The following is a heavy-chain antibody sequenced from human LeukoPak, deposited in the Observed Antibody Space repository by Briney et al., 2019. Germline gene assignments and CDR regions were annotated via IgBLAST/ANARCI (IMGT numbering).Heavy chain of an antibody. V-gene: IGHV3-53*01. CDR2: IYSGGST. D-gene: IGHD3-22*01. Sequence: PGGSLRLSCAVSGFTVSSSYMTWVRQAPAKGLEWVSVIYSGGSTYYADSVRGRFTISRDNTKNTLYLQMNSLRAEDKPVYYCARDGGQRPSGFSTVGFDYWGQGTLVTVSS. CDR3: ARDGGQRPSGFSTVGFDY. CDR1: GFTVSSSY. J-gene: IGHJ4*02.